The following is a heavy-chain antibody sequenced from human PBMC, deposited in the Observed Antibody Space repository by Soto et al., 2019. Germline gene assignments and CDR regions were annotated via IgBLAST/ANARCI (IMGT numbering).Heavy chain of an antibody. CDR2: MYYSGST. CDR3: ARGPYYDLIWNYYYMDV. CDR1: GGSISGHY. V-gene: IGHV4-59*08. J-gene: IGHJ6*03. D-gene: IGHD3-16*01. Sequence: QVQLQGSGPGLVKPSEALSLSCSVSGGSISGHYWSWVRQTPGKGIEWIGYMYYSGSTNYNPSLKSRVTISVDTSKNHFSLRLTSVTAADTAVYYCARGPYYDLIWNYYYMDVWGKGTTVTVSS.